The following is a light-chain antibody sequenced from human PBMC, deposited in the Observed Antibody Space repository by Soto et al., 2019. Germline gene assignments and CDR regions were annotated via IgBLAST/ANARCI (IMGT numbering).Light chain of an antibody. Sequence: EIVMTQSPGTLSVSPGERATLSCRASQSVSSNLAWHQQTPGQAPRLLIYVASTRATGIPARFSGSGSGTEFTLTINSLQSEDFAVYYCQQYNNWPLTFGQGTRLEIK. CDR3: QQYNNWPLT. J-gene: IGKJ5*01. V-gene: IGKV3-15*01. CDR2: VAS. CDR1: QSVSSN.